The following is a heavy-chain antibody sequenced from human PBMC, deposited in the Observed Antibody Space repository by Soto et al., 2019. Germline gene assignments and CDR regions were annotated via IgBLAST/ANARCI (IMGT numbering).Heavy chain of an antibody. D-gene: IGHD6-6*01. CDR3: ARQLYTSSSFPAY. CDR2: IYPDDSDT. V-gene: IGHV5-51*01. CDR1: GYIFTSYW. Sequence: GESLQISCQGSGYIFTSYWIGWVRHMPGKGLEWMGLIYPDDSDTRYSPSFQGQVTISADKSTSTAYLQWSSLKASDSAMYYCARQLYTSSSFPAYWGQGTLVTVSS. J-gene: IGHJ4*02.